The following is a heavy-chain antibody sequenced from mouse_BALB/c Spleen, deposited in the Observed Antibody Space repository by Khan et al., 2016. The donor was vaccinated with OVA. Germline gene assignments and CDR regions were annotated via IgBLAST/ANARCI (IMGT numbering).Heavy chain of an antibody. Sequence: QVQLQQPGAELVKPGASVKLSCKASGYTFTNYWVHWVKQRPGQGLEWIGEIYPGDGRTIYNEKFKSKPSLTVDKSSSTAYMQLSSLTSEDSAGYYCARNAYYGNYFDYWGQGTTLTVSS. J-gene: IGHJ2*01. D-gene: IGHD2-10*01. CDR2: IYPGDGRT. V-gene: IGHV1S81*02. CDR3: ARNAYYGNYFDY. CDR1: GYTFTNYW.